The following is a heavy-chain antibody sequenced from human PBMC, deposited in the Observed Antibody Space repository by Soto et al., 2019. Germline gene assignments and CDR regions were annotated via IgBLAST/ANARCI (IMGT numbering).Heavy chain of an antibody. Sequence: QVQLVQSGAEVKKPGSSVKVSCKASGGTFSSYTISWVRHAPGQGLEWMGRIIPILGIANYAQKFQGRVTITADKSTSTAYMELSSLRSEDTAVYYCARGPNYYDSGTPDYWGQGNLVTVSS. CDR2: IIPILGIA. CDR3: ARGPNYYDSGTPDY. CDR1: GGTFSSYT. J-gene: IGHJ4*02. D-gene: IGHD3-22*01. V-gene: IGHV1-69*02.